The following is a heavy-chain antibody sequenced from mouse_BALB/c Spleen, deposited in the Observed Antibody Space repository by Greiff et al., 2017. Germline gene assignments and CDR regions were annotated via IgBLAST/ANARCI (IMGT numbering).Heavy chain of an antibody. Sequence: EVKVVESGGGLVQPGGSLKLSCAASGFTFSSYTMSWVRQTPEKRLEWVATISSGGGNTYYPDSVKGRFTNSRDNAKNNLYLQMSSLRSEDTALYYCARLPLIYYDYGAFDYWGQGTTLTVSS. J-gene: IGHJ2*01. V-gene: IGHV5-9*03. CDR2: ISSGGGNT. CDR1: GFTFSSYT. CDR3: ARLPLIYYDYGAFDY. D-gene: IGHD2-4*01.